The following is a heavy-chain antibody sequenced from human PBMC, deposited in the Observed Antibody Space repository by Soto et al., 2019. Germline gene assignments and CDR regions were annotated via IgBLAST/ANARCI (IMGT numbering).Heavy chain of an antibody. CDR2: INPNSGGT. CDR1: GYTFTGYY. Sequence: ASVKVSCKASGYTFTGYYMHWVRQAPGQGLEWMGWINPNSGGTNYAQKFQGWVTMTRDTSISTAYMELSRLRSDDTAVYYCARDTQSHAYIWGSYRPDAFDIWGQGTMVTVSS. J-gene: IGHJ3*02. CDR3: ARDTQSHAYIWGSYRPDAFDI. V-gene: IGHV1-2*04. D-gene: IGHD3-16*02.